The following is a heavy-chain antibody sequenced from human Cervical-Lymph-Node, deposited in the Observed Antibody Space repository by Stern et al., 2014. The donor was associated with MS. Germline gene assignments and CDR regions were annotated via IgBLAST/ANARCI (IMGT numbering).Heavy chain of an antibody. J-gene: IGHJ4*02. CDR3: ARDLYHVDPSLSIHY. CDR2: TIPISLRP. V-gene: IGHV1-69*01. CDR1: GGTFSSYA. Sequence: QVQLVQSGAEVKKPGSSVKISCKTSGGTFSSYAFSWVRQVPVQGLEWMGGTIPISLRPDYAQKFQGRATIKADEYTRTAYMELRSLRSEDTAVYFCARDLYHVDPSLSIHYWGQGTLVTVSS. D-gene: IGHD3-16*01.